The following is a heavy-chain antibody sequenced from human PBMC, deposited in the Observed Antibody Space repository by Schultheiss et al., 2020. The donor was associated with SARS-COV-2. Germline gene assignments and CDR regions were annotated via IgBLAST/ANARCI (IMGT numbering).Heavy chain of an antibody. V-gene: IGHV3-33*08. J-gene: IGHJ6*02. D-gene: IGHD3-9*01. CDR2: IWYDGSNK. Sequence: GESLKISCAASGFPFSAYGMNWVRQAPGKGLEWVAVIWYDGSNKYYADSVKGRFTISRDNSKNTLYLQMNSLRAEDTAVYYCARPYYDILTGPIIGKGDYYGMDVWGQGTTVTVSS. CDR3: ARPYYDILTGPIIGKGDYYGMDV. CDR1: GFPFSAYG.